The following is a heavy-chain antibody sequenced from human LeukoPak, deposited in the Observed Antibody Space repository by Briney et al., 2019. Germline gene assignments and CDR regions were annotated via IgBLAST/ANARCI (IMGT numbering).Heavy chain of an antibody. Sequence: GGSLRLSCAASGFTFDDYAMHWVRQAPGKGLEWVSGISWNSGSIGYADSVKGRFTISRDNAKNSLYLQMNSLRAEDTAVYYCARDLGVLHYYYYGMDVWGQGTTVTVSS. J-gene: IGHJ6*02. D-gene: IGHD2-15*01. CDR2: ISWNSGSI. CDR1: GFTFDDYA. V-gene: IGHV3-9*01. CDR3: ARDLGVLHYYYYGMDV.